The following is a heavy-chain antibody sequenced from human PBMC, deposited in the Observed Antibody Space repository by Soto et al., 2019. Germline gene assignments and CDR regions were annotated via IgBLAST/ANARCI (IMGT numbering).Heavy chain of an antibody. V-gene: IGHV3-30*03. J-gene: IGHJ4*02. D-gene: IGHD6-19*01. CDR3: ARDTRQWLARRDFDY. Sequence: GGSLRLSCAASGFTFSSYCMHWVRQAPGKGLEWVAVISYDGSNKYYADSVKGRFTISRDNSKNTLYLQMNSLRAEDTAVYYCARDTRQWLARRDFDYWGQGTLVTVSS. CDR1: GFTFSSYC. CDR2: ISYDGSNK.